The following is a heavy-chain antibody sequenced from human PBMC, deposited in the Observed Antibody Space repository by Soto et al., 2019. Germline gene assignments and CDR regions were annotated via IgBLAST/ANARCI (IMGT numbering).Heavy chain of an antibody. D-gene: IGHD6-19*01. CDR1: GFTFSSYA. CDR2: ISGSGDST. Sequence: PGGSLRLSCAASGFTFSSYALSWVRQAPGKGLEWVSGISGSGDSTYYADSVKGRFTISRDYSKNTLYVQMGSLRAEDTAVYYCAKAIEQWLVRGASGYYGMDVWGQGTTVTVSS. J-gene: IGHJ6*02. CDR3: AKAIEQWLVRGASGYYGMDV. V-gene: IGHV3-23*01.